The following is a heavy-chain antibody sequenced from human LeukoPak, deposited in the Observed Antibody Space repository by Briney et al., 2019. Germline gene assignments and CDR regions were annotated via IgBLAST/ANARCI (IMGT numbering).Heavy chain of an antibody. CDR2: TNESGST. D-gene: IGHD5-12*01. CDR1: GGSFSGYY. J-gene: IGHJ4*02. CDR3: ASRSRGFSGYNSDY. V-gene: IGHV4-34*01. Sequence: SETLSLTCAVYGGSFSGYYWSWIRQPPGKGLEWIGETNESGSTNYNPSLKSRVTISGSTSKNEFSLRLSSVTAADTAVYYCASRSRGFSGYNSDYWGQGTLVTVSS.